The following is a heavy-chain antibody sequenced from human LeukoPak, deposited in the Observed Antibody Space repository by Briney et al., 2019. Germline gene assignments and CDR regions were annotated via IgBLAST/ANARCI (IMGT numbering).Heavy chain of an antibody. D-gene: IGHD1-26*01. V-gene: IGHV3-53*01. CDR2: IYSGGST. CDR1: GFTFSSNY. CDR3: ARDRGVGAFDY. Sequence: GGSLRLSYAASGFTFSSNYMSWVRQAPGKGLEWVSVIYSGGSTYYSDSVKGRFTISRDNSKNTLYLQMNSLRAEDTAVYYCARDRGVGAFDYWGQGTLVTVSS. J-gene: IGHJ4*02.